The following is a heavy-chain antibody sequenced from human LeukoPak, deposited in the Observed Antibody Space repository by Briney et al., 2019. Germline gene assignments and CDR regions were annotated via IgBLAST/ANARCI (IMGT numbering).Heavy chain of an antibody. D-gene: IGHD1-20*01. CDR2: IIPILGIA. Sequence: GASVKLSCKASGATFSSYAISWVRQAPGQGLEWMGRIIPILGIANYAQKFQGRVTITADKSTSTAYMELSSLRSEDTVVYYCARVQGITGTKGFYYYYGMDVWGQGTTVTVSS. V-gene: IGHV1-69*04. J-gene: IGHJ6*02. CDR3: ARVQGITGTKGFYYYYGMDV. CDR1: GATFSSYA.